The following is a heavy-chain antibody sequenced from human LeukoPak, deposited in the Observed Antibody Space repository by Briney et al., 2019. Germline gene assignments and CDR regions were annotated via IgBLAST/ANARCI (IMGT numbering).Heavy chain of an antibody. CDR3: ARKWELLSWFDP. V-gene: IGHV4-34*01. CDR2: INHSGST. J-gene: IGHJ5*02. CDR1: GGSFSGYY. D-gene: IGHD1-26*01. Sequence: SETLSLTCAVYGGSFSGYYWSWIRQPPGKGLEWIGEINHSGSTNYNPSLKSRVTISVDTSKNQFSLKLSSVTAADTAVYYCARKWELLSWFDPWGQGTLVTVSS.